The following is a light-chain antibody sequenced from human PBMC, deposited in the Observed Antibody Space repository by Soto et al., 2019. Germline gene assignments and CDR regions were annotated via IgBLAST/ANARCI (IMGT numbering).Light chain of an antibody. J-gene: IGKJ3*01. CDR3: QQRSNWPPT. V-gene: IGKV3-11*01. CDR1: QSVSSY. CDR2: DAS. Sequence: EIVLTQPPATLSLSPGERSTLSCSASQSVSSYLAWYQQKPGQAPRLLIYDASNRATGIPARFSGSGSGTDFTLTISSLEPEDFAVYYCQQRSNWPPTFGPGTKVDIK.